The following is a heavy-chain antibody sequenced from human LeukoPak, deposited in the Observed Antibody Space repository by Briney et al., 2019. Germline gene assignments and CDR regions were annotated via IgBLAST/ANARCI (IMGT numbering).Heavy chain of an antibody. CDR3: ALGPGMPYDY. J-gene: IGHJ4*02. D-gene: IGHD2-2*01. CDR2: INHSGST. V-gene: IGHV4-34*01. Sequence: SETLSLTCTVSGGSISSYYWSWIRQPPGEGLEWIGEINHSGSTNYNPSLKSRVTISVDTSKNQFSLKLSSVTAADTAVYYCALGPGMPYDYWGQGTLVTVSS. CDR1: GGSISSYY.